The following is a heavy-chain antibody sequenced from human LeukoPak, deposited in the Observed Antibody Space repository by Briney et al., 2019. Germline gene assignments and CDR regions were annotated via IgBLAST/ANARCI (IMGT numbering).Heavy chain of an antibody. D-gene: IGHD1-7*01. Sequence: SETLSLTCAVYGGSFSGYYWSRIRQPPGKGLECIGEINHSGRTNYNPSLKSRVTISVDTSKNQFSLKLSSVTAADTAVYYCARVPGWNYGSYFDYWGQGTLVTVSS. V-gene: IGHV4-34*01. CDR3: ARVPGWNYGSYFDY. CDR1: GGSFSGYY. J-gene: IGHJ4*02. CDR2: INHSGRT.